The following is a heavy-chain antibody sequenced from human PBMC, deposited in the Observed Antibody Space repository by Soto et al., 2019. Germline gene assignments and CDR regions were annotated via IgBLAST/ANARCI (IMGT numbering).Heavy chain of an antibody. V-gene: IGHV4-30-4*01. CDR2: IYYSGNI. J-gene: IGHJ5*02. D-gene: IGHD3-9*01. CDR3: ARQRTVYFARPGDWLDP. CDR1: GAPISSADYC. Sequence: SETLSLPCTVSGAPISSADYCWSWIRQPPGQGLEWIGYIYYSGNIFYNPSLESRVTISVDTSKDQFSLKLTSVTAADTAVYYCARQRTVYFARPGDWLDPWGQGTLVTVSS.